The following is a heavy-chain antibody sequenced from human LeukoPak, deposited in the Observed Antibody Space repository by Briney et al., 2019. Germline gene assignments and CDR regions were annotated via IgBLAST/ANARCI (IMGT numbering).Heavy chain of an antibody. J-gene: IGHJ4*02. CDR1: GYTFSNYG. V-gene: IGHV1-18*01. CDR3: ARAGTSDNVFNDY. CDR2: TRPYNGDT. Sequence: ASVTVSCKPSGYTFSNYGISWVRQAPGQGLEWMGWTRPYNGDTKYAENFQGRVTITTDTSTSTAYMDLRSLRPDDTATYYCARAGTSDNVFNDYWGQGTLVTVSS. D-gene: IGHD1-26*01.